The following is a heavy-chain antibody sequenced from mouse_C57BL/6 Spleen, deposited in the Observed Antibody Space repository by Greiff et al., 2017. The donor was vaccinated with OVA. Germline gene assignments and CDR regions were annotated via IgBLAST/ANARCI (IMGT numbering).Heavy chain of an antibody. CDR3: ARQSVSSYADWYFDV. Sequence: EVQRVESGGDLVKPGGSLKLSCAASGFTFSSYGMSWVRQTPDKRLEWVATISSGGSYTYYPDSVKGRFTISRDNAKNTLYLQMSSLKSEDTAMYYCARQSVSSYADWYFDVWGTGTTVTVSS. CDR2: ISSGGSYT. V-gene: IGHV5-6*01. CDR1: GFTFSSYG. J-gene: IGHJ1*03. D-gene: IGHD1-1*01.